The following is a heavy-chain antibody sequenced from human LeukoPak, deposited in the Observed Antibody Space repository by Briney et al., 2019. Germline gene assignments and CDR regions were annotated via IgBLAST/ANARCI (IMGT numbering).Heavy chain of an antibody. CDR1: GGSISSYY. CDR3: ARATSYYDILTGVRHDAFDI. J-gene: IGHJ3*02. D-gene: IGHD3-9*01. Sequence: SETLSLTCTVSGGSISSYYWSWIRQPPGKGLEWIGYIYYSGSTNYNPSLKSRVTISVDTSKNQFSLKLSSVTAADTAVYYCARATSYYDILTGVRHDAFDIWGQGTMVTVSS. V-gene: IGHV4-59*01. CDR2: IYYSGST.